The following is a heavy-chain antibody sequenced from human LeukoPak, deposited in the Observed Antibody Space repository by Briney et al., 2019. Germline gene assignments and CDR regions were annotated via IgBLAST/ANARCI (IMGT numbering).Heavy chain of an antibody. V-gene: IGHV4-38-2*02. J-gene: IGHJ4*02. CDR2: VYHSGAN. D-gene: IGHD5-24*01. Sequence: SETLSLTCIVSADAITSHYYWGWIRQPPGKGGKGLEWIASVYHSGANYVNPSLRGRVTISLDTSKNQVSLKLSSVTAADTAMYYCARKDGDGWGQGTLVTVSS. CDR3: ARKDGDG. CDR1: ADAITSHYY.